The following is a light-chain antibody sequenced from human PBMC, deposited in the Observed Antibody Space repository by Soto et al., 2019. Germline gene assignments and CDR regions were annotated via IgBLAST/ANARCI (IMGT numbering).Light chain of an antibody. CDR2: DVS. CDR3: CSYVGTNTSYV. J-gene: IGLJ1*01. V-gene: IGLV2-11*01. Sequence: QSALTQPRSVCGSPGQSVTISCTGTSSDVGGYNYVSWYQQHPGKAPKVMIYDVSKRPSGGPDRFSGSKSGNTASLTISGLQAEDEADYYCCSYVGTNTSYVFGTGTKVTVL. CDR1: SSDVGGYNY.